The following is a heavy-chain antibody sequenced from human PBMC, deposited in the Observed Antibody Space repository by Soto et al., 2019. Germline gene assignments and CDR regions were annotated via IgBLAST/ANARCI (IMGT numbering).Heavy chain of an antibody. Sequence: VGSLRLSCAASGFTFSSYSMNWVRQAPGKGLEWVSYISSSSSTIYYADSVKGRFTISRDNAKNSLYLQMNSLRDEDTAVYYCARGVYSSSWPHTTEYFQHWGQGTLVTVSS. V-gene: IGHV3-48*02. D-gene: IGHD6-13*01. CDR2: ISSSSSTI. CDR3: ARGVYSSSWPHTTEYFQH. CDR1: GFTFSSYS. J-gene: IGHJ1*01.